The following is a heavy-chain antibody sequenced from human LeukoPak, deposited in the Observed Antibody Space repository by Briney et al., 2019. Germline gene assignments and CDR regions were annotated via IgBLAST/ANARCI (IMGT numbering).Heavy chain of an antibody. Sequence: ASVKVSCKASGYTFTGYYMHWVRQAPGQGLEWMGWINPNSGGTNYAQKFQGRVTMTRDTSISTAYMELSRLRSDDTAVYYCAREFLYGSGDFDYWGQGTLVTVSS. CDR2: INPNSGGT. J-gene: IGHJ4*02. V-gene: IGHV1-2*02. CDR1: GYTFTGYY. CDR3: AREFLYGSGDFDY. D-gene: IGHD3-10*01.